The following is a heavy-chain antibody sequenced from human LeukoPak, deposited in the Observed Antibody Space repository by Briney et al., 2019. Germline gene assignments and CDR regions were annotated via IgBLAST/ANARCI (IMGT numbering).Heavy chain of an antibody. CDR3: ARTASSSGYSSSWLYYFDY. Sequence: SETLSLTCTVSGGSISSYYWNWIRQPPGKGLEWIGYIYYSGSNNYNPSLKSRVTISVDTSKNQFSLKLSSVTAADTAVYYCARTASSSGYSSSWLYYFDYWGQGTLVTVSS. CDR1: GGSISSYY. D-gene: IGHD6-13*01. V-gene: IGHV4-59*01. CDR2: IYYSGSN. J-gene: IGHJ4*02.